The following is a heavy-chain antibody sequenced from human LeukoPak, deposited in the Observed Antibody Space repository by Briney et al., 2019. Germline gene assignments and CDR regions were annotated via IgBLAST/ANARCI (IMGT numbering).Heavy chain of an antibody. J-gene: IGHJ5*02. CDR2: IYHSGST. D-gene: IGHD2-15*01. CDR1: GGSISSGGYS. V-gene: IGHV4-30-2*01. Sequence: SETLSLTCAVSGGSISSGGYSWSWIRQPPGKGLEWIGYIYHSGSTYYNPSLKSRVTISVDRSKNQFSLKLSSVTAADTAVHYCARGVPLWVWGYCSGGSCYNSSWFDPWGQGTLVTVSS. CDR3: ARGVPLWVWGYCSGGSCYNSSWFDP.